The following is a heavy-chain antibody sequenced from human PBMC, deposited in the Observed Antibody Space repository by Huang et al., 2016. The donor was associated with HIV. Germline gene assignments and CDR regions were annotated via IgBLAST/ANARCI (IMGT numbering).Heavy chain of an antibody. CDR3: ARFGSYYYGSGSYLDAFDI. J-gene: IGHJ3*02. CDR1: GFTFRTYN. CDR2: IMIISGSI. V-gene: IGHV3-48*01. Sequence: EVQLMESGGGLVQPGGSLRLSCAASGFTFRTYNMNWVRQAPGKGLEWVSYIMIISGSIYSADSVKGRFTISRDNAKNSLYLQMNSLRAEDTAVYYCARFGSYYYGSGSYLDAFDIWGQGTMVTVSS. D-gene: IGHD3-10*01.